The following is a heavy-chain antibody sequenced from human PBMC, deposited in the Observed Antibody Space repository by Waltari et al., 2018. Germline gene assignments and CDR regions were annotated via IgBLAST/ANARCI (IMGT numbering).Heavy chain of an antibody. Sequence: QVQLQESGPGLVKPSETLSLTCAVSGYSISSGYYWGWIRQPPGKGLEWIGSIYHSGSTYYIPSLKSRVTISVDTSKNQFSLKLSSVTAADTAVYYCARDPHYYDKPIDIWGQGTMVTVSS. CDR3: ARDPHYYDKPIDI. V-gene: IGHV4-38-2*02. CDR1: GYSISSGYY. D-gene: IGHD3-22*01. CDR2: IYHSGST. J-gene: IGHJ3*02.